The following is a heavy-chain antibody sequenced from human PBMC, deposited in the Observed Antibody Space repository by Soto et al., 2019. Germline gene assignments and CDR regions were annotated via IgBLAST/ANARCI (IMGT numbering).Heavy chain of an antibody. J-gene: IGHJ4*02. Sequence: QVPLVQSGAEVKKPGASVKVSCKASGYTFTSYGISWVRQAPGQGLEWMGWISAYNGNTNYAQKLQGRVTMTTDTSTSTAYMELRSLRSDDTAVYYCARDPYYYDSSGYQFDYWGQGTLVTVSS. D-gene: IGHD3-22*01. CDR3: ARDPYYYDSSGYQFDY. V-gene: IGHV1-18*01. CDR1: GYTFTSYG. CDR2: ISAYNGNT.